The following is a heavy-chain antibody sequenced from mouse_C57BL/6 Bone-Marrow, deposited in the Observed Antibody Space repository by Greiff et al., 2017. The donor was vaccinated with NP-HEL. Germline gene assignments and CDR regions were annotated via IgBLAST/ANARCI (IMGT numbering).Heavy chain of an antibody. J-gene: IGHJ2*01. CDR3: AIPLITTVVAPSFDY. V-gene: IGHV1-9*01. D-gene: IGHD1-1*01. CDR1: GYTFTGYW. Sequence: QVQLKQSGAELMKPGASVKLSCKATGYTFTGYWIEWVKQRPGHGLEWIGEILPGSGSTNYNEKFKGKATFTADTSSNTAYMQLSSLTTEDSAIYYCAIPLITTVVAPSFDYWGQGTTLTVSS. CDR2: ILPGSGST.